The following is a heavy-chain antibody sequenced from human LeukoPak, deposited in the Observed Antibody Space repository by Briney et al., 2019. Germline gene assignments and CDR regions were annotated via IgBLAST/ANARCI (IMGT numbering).Heavy chain of an antibody. CDR2: IYYGGTT. CDR1: GYSISSGYY. J-gene: IGHJ6*03. V-gene: IGHV4-38-2*01. CDR3: IDV. Sequence: KPSETLSLTCAVSGYSISSGYYWGWIRQPPGKGLEWIGNIYYGGTTYYNSSLKSRVTISEDTSKNRFSLILSSVTAADTAVYYYIDVWGKGTTVIVSS.